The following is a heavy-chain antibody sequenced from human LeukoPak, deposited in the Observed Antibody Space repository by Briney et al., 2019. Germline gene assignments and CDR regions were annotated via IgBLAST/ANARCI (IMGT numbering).Heavy chain of an antibody. CDR1: GFTFSSYG. J-gene: IGHJ4*02. V-gene: IGHV3-23*01. Sequence: GGSLRLSCAASGFTFSSYGMSWVRQAPGKGLEWVSAIGGSGGSTYYADSVKGRFTISRDNSKNTLYLQMNSLRAEDTAVYYCAKDLFLDDILTGYYADFDYWGQGTLVTVSS. D-gene: IGHD3-9*01. CDR2: IGGSGGST. CDR3: AKDLFLDDILTGYYADFDY.